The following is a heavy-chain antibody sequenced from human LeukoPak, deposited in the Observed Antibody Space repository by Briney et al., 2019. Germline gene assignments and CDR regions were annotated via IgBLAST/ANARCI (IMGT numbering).Heavy chain of an antibody. D-gene: IGHD2-15*01. Sequence: SSETLSLTCAVYGGSFSGYYWSWIRQPPGKGLEWIGEINHSGSTNYNPSLKSRVTISVDTSKNQFSLKLSSVTAADTAVDYCARGGGYGYCSGGSCQGYFQHWGQGTLVTVSS. J-gene: IGHJ1*01. CDR1: GGSFSGYY. V-gene: IGHV4-34*01. CDR2: INHSGST. CDR3: ARGGGYGYCSGGSCQGYFQH.